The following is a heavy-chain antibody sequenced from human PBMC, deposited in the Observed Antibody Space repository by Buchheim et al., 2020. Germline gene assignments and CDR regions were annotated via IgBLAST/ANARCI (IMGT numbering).Heavy chain of an antibody. D-gene: IGHD2-2*01. CDR2: IWYDGSNK. J-gene: IGHJ6*03. CDR1: GFTFSSYG. V-gene: IGHV3-33*01. Sequence: QVQLVESGGGVVQPGRSLRLSCAASGFTFSSYGMHWVRQAPGKGLEWVAVIWYDGSNKYYADSVKGRFTISRDNSKNTLYLQMNSLRAEDTAVYYCARDGSDCSSTSCYQLRYYYYYYMDVWGKGTT. CDR3: ARDGSDCSSTSCYQLRYYYYYYMDV.